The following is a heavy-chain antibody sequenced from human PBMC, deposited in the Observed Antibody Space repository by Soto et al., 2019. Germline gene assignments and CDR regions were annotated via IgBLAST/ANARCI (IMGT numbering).Heavy chain of an antibody. V-gene: IGHV1-69*01. CDR2: IIPVFGIA. D-gene: IGHD2-21*01. Sequence: QVQLVQSGAEVKKPGSSVKVSCKASGGTFSSYPINWVRQAPGQGLEWMGGIIPVFGIANYAQKFQGRVKISSNESTSTAFMEVRRLRSEDSALYFCPRSGGDRLYGMEVWGQGTTVTVSS. CDR3: PRSGGDRLYGMEV. J-gene: IGHJ6*02. CDR1: GGTFSSYP.